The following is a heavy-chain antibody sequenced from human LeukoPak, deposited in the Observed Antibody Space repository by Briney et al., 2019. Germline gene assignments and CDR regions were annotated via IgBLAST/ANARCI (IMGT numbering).Heavy chain of an antibody. CDR3: TTGPVVVPAVVDY. D-gene: IGHD2-2*01. CDR1: GFTFSNAW. CDR2: IKSKTDGGTT. J-gene: IGHJ4*02. V-gene: IGHV3-15*01. Sequence: PGGSLRLSCAASGFTFSNAWMSWVRQAPGKGLEWVGRIKSKTDGGTTDYAAPVKGRFTISRDDSKNTLYLQMNSLKTEDTAVYYCTTGPVVVPAVVDYWGQGTLVTVSS.